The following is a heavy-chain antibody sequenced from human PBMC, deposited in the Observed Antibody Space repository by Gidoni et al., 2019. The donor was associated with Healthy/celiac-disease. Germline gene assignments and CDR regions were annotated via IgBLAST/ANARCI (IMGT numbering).Heavy chain of an antibody. D-gene: IGHD2-2*01. CDR1: GGTFSSYA. CDR3: ARVYCSSTSCYLVAGGYYYYGMDV. CDR2: TTPIFGTA. Sequence: QVQLVQSGGGVKKPGSSVKVSWKAYGGTFSSYANSRVRPAPGQGLEWMGGTTPIFGTANYPHKFQGRVTITAAKSTSTAYMELSSLRSEDTAVYYCARVYCSSTSCYLVAGGYYYYGMDVWGQGPTVTVSS. J-gene: IGHJ6*02. V-gene: IGHV1-69*06.